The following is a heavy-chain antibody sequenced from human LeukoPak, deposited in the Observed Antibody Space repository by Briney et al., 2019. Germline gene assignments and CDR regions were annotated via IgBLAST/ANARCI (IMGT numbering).Heavy chain of an antibody. Sequence: GGSLRLSCAASGFTFSSYAMHWVRQAPGKGLEWVANIKQDGSEKYYVDSVKGRFTISRDNAKNSLYLQMNSLRAEDTAVYYCARHDHYSFDYWGQGTLVTVSS. CDR1: GFTFSSYA. CDR3: ARHDHYSFDY. V-gene: IGHV3-7*01. J-gene: IGHJ4*02. D-gene: IGHD1-14*01. CDR2: IKQDGSEK.